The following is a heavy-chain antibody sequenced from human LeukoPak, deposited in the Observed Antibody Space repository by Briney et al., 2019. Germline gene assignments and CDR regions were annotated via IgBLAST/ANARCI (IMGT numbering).Heavy chain of an antibody. D-gene: IGHD2-21*01. CDR3: STLGCDANTCPDY. Sequence: PGGSLRLSCVTSGFTFSNAWMSWVRQAPGKGLEYVCQIRSKSDGGAIHYAAPVRGRFIISRDDSRNTMYLQMNSLKADDTGLYYCSTLGCDANTCPDYWGQGTPVTVSS. J-gene: IGHJ4*02. CDR2: IRSKSDGGAI. CDR1: GFTFSNAW. V-gene: IGHV3-15*01.